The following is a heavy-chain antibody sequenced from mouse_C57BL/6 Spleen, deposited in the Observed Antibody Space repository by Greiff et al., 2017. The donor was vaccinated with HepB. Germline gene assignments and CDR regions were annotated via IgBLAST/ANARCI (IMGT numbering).Heavy chain of an antibody. CDR1: GFTFSDYG. V-gene: IGHV5-17*01. CDR2: ISSGSSTI. CDR3: ARRFSGSSPYYFDY. J-gene: IGHJ2*01. D-gene: IGHD1-1*01. Sequence: EVMLVESGGGLVKPGGSLKLSCAASGFTFSDYGMHWVRQAPEKGLEWVAYISSGSSTIYYADTVKGRFTISRDNAKNTLFLQMTSLRSEDTAMYYCARRFSGSSPYYFDYWGQGTTLTVSS.